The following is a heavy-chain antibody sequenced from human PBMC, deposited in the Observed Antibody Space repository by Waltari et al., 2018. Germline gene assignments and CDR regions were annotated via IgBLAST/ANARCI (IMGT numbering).Heavy chain of an antibody. V-gene: IGHV3-30-3*01. CDR1: GFAFSSST. CDR2: ISDSGSNK. Sequence: QVQLVESGGGVVQPGGSLRLACAASGFAFSSSTMFWVRQAPGKGLGGVARISDSGSNKSYADSVRGRFTISRDNSKNTLYLQMISLRPEDTAVYYCANRYGDYLARDWGLGTLVTVSS. CDR3: ANRYGDYLARD. J-gene: IGHJ4*02. D-gene: IGHD4-17*01.